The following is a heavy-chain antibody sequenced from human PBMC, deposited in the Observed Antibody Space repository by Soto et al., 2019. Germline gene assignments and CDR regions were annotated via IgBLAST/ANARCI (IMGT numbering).Heavy chain of an antibody. V-gene: IGHV4-39*02. Sequence: SETLSLTCTVSGGSISSSSYYWGWIRQPPGKGLEWIGSIYYSGSTYYNPSLKSRVTISVDTSKNHFSLKLSSVTAADTAVYYCATQEVGGSYVYTFDPWGQGTLVTVPS. CDR3: ATQEVGGSYVYTFDP. D-gene: IGHD1-26*01. J-gene: IGHJ5*02. CDR1: GGSISSSSYY. CDR2: IYYSGST.